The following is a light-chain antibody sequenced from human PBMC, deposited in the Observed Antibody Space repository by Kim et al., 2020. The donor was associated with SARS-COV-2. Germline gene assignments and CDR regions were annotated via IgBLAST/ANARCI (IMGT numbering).Light chain of an antibody. Sequence: VSPGQTASITCSGDKLGDQYACWYQQKPGQSPVLVIYQDRKRPSGIPERFSGSNSGNTATLTISGTQAMDEADYYCQAWDSSTAVFGGGTQLTVL. CDR1: KLGDQY. J-gene: IGLJ2*01. V-gene: IGLV3-1*01. CDR3: QAWDSSTAV. CDR2: QDR.